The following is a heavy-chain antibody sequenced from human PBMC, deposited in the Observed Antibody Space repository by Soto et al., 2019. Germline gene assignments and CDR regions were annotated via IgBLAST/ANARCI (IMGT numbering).Heavy chain of an antibody. CDR3: ARYSDYGPGLHYYYYYGMDV. D-gene: IGHD3-10*01. J-gene: IGHJ6*02. CDR2: ISAYNGNT. V-gene: IGHV1-18*04. Sequence: GASVKVSCKASGYTFTSYGISWVRRAPGQGLEWMGWISAYNGNTNYAQKLQSRVTMTTDTSTSTAYMELRSLRSDDTAVYYCARYSDYGPGLHYYYYYGMDVWGQGTTVTVSS. CDR1: GYTFTSYG.